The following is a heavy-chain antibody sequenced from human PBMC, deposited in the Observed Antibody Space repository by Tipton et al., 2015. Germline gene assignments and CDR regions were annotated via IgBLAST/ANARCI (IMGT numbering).Heavy chain of an antibody. CDR2: IGSSATTI. CDR3: ARVDITMLRGVFIDDYGVDV. V-gene: IGHV3-11*01. Sequence: GSLRLSCAASGFTFSDYYMSWIRQAPGKGLEWVSYIGSSATTIYYADSVKGRFTISRDNAKNSLYLLMTSLRAEDTAVYFCARVDITMLRGVFIDDYGVDVWGQGTTVTVSS. CDR1: GFTFSDYY. D-gene: IGHD3-10*01. J-gene: IGHJ6*02.